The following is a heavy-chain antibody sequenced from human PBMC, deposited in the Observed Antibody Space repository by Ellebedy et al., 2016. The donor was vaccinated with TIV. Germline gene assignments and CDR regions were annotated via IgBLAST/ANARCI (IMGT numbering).Heavy chain of an antibody. D-gene: IGHD6-19*01. V-gene: IGHV3-23*01. CDR2: ISAGSDTT. J-gene: IGHJ4*02. CDR3: TKGGWLDD. CDR1: GFNFNTFF. Sequence: GESLKISXTASGFNFNTFFMSWVRQAPGKGLEWVSTISAGSDTTRLADSVKGRFTVSRDNFGQILYLQMNSLRADDSARYYCTKGGWLDDWGPGTLVTVSS.